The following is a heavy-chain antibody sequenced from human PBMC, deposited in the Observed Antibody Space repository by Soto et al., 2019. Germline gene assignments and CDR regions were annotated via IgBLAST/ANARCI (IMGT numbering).Heavy chain of an antibody. CDR1: GYTFTSYG. CDR3: ARDGEYQLPMLYPLYYYGMDV. J-gene: IGHJ6*02. D-gene: IGHD2-2*01. Sequence: ASVKVSCKASGYTFTSYGISWVRQAPGQGLEWMGWISAYNGNTNYAQKLQGRVTMTTDTSTSTAYMELRSLRSDDTAVYYCARDGEYQLPMLYPLYYYGMDVWGQVTTVTVS. V-gene: IGHV1-18*04. CDR2: ISAYNGNT.